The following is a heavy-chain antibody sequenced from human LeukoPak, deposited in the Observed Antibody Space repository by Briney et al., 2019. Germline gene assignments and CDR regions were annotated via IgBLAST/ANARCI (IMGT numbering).Heavy chain of an antibody. CDR1: GFTFSSYG. CDR2: ISSGRTT. J-gene: IGHJ5*02. CDR3: AKGAYTSGWTSFDP. Sequence: GGTLRLSCAASGFTFSSYGMSWVRQAPGKGLEWVSSISSGRTTYYADSVKGRFTISRDNSKNTLYLQMNSLSAEDTAIYYCAKGAYTSGWTSFDPWGQGTLVTVSS. D-gene: IGHD6-19*01. V-gene: IGHV3-23*01.